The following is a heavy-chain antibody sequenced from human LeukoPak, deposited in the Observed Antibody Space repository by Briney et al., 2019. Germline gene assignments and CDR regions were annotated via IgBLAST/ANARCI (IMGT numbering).Heavy chain of an antibody. CDR1: GGSFSGYY. CDR3: ARARYSSTSCYYMDV. Sequence: SETLSLTCAVYGGSFSGYYWSWIRQPPGKGLEWIGEINHSGSTNYNPSLKSRVTISVDTSKNQFSLKLSSVTAADTAVYYCARARYSSTSCYYMDVWGKGTTVTVSS. D-gene: IGHD2-2*01. CDR2: INHSGST. V-gene: IGHV4-34*01. J-gene: IGHJ6*03.